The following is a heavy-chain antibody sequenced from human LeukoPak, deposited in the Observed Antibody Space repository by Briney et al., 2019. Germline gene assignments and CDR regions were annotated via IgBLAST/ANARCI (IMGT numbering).Heavy chain of an antibody. CDR2: ISWNSGSI. V-gene: IGHV3-9*01. D-gene: IGHD6-13*01. Sequence: GRSLRLSCAASGFTFDDYAMHWVRPAPGKGLEWVSGISWNSGSIGYADSVKGRFTISRDNAKNSLYLQMNSLRAEDTALYYCAKAYSSSWYGGVDYWGQGTLVTVSS. J-gene: IGHJ4*02. CDR1: GFTFDDYA. CDR3: AKAYSSSWYGGVDY.